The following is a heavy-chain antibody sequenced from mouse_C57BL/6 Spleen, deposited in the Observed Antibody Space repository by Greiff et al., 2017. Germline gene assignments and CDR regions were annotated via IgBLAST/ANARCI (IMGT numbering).Heavy chain of an antibody. CDR3: ARGGYDYDEAGAY. CDR2: IDPSDSYT. D-gene: IGHD2-4*01. CDR1: GYTFTSYW. J-gene: IGHJ3*01. V-gene: IGHV1-50*01. Sequence: QVQLQQPGAELVKPGASVKLSCKASGYTFTSYWMQWVKQRPGQGLEWIGEIDPSDSYTNYNQKFKGKATLTVDTSSSTAYMQLSSLTSEDSAVYDCARGGYDYDEAGAYWGQGTLVTVSA.